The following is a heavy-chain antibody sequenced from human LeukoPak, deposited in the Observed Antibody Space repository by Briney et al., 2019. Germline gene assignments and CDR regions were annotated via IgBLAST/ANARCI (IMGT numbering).Heavy chain of an antibody. V-gene: IGHV4-59*01. CDR2: IYYSGST. CDR1: GGSISNYY. J-gene: IGHJ1*01. CDR3: AGTYYYDSSGLPFQH. Sequence: SETLSLTCTVSGGSISNYYWSWIRQPPGKGLEWIGYIYYSGSTNYNPSLKSRVTISVDTSKNQFSLKLSSVTAADTAVYYCAGTYYYDSSGLPFQHWGQGTLVTVSS. D-gene: IGHD3-22*01.